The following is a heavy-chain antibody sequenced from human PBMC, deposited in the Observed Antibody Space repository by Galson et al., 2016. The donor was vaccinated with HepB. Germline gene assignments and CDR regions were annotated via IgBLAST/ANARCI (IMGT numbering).Heavy chain of an antibody. V-gene: IGHV4-30-4*01. D-gene: IGHD4-17*01. Sequence: TLYLTCTVSGGSISSGDYYWSWIRQPPGKGLEWIGYIYSSGYSYSNPSLKNRLAISADTPKNQFSLKLNSVTAADTAVYYCARDSSSGLRTFDVWGQGRMVTVSS. CDR1: GGSISSGDYY. CDR2: IYSSGYS. J-gene: IGHJ3*01. CDR3: ARDSSSGLRTFDV.